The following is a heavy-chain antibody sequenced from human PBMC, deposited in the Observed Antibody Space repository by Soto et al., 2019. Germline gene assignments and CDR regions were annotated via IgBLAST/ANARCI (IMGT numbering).Heavy chain of an antibody. V-gene: IGHV1-18*01. CDR1: GYSFSSFG. J-gene: IGHJ3*02. Sequence: QGQLVQSGPEVKKPGASVKVSCKTSGYSFSSFGISWLRRAPGQGPEWMGWISFYNGKTNFAQKFQDRITLTTDTSATTAYMELRSPPSDDTAMYYGARDVRVAANMEASEIWGQGTMVTVSS. CDR2: ISFYNGKT. D-gene: IGHD1-26*01. CDR3: ARDVRVAANMEASEI.